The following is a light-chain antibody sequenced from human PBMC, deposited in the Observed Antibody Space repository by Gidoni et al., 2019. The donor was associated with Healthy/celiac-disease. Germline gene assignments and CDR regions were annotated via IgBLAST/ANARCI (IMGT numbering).Light chain of an antibody. CDR2: DDS. V-gene: IGLV3-21*02. CDR1: NIGSKS. CDR3: QVWDSSSDHYV. J-gene: IGLJ1*01. Sequence: SYVLTQPPSVSVAPGQTARITCGGNNIGSKSVDWYQHKPGQAPVLVVYDDSDRPSGIPERFSGSNSGNTATLTISRVEAGDEADYYCQVWDSSSDHYVFGTGTKVTVL.